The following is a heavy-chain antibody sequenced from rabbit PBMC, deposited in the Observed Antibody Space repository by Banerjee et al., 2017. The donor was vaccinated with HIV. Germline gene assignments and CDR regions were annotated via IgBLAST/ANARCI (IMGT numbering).Heavy chain of an antibody. CDR3: ARSATIDIAFKL. J-gene: IGHJ4*01. Sequence: QEQLVESGGGLVQPEGSLTLTCTASGFSFSNKYVMCWVRQAPGKGLEWIACINTSSGNTVYATWAKGRFTISKTSWTTVTLQMTSLTAADTATYFCARSATIDIAFKLWGPGTLVTVS. D-gene: IGHD5-1*01. CDR2: INTSSGNT. CDR1: GFSFSNKYV. V-gene: IGHV1S45*01.